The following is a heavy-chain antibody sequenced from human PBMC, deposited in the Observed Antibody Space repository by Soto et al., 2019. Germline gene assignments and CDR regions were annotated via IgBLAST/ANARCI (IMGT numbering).Heavy chain of an antibody. Sequence: QVKLVQSGAEVKKPGASVNASCKASGYTFTSYGISWVRQAPGQGLEWMGWISTYNGNTKYAKKLQGRVTMTTDTSTSTAYMELRSLRSDDTAVFYCAREMVRGVGSDYWGQVTLVTVSS. V-gene: IGHV1-18*01. CDR1: GYTFTSYG. D-gene: IGHD3-10*01. J-gene: IGHJ4*02. CDR3: AREMVRGVGSDY. CDR2: ISTYNGNT.